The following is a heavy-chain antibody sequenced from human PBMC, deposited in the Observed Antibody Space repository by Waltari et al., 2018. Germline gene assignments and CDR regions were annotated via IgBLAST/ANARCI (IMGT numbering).Heavy chain of an antibody. CDR1: GFTFSSYA. Sequence: QVQLVESGGGVVQPGRSLRLSCAASGFTFSSYAMHWVRQAPGKELGWGAVISYDGINKNYADSVKGRFTISRDNSKNTRYLQRNSLRAEDTAVYYWARPDYDILGFDPWGQGTLVTVSS. CDR3: ARPDYDILGFDP. D-gene: IGHD3-9*01. J-gene: IGHJ5*02. V-gene: IGHV3-30*01. CDR2: ISYDGINK.